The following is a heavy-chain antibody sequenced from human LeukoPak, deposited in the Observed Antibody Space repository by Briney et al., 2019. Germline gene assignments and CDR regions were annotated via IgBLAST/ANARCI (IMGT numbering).Heavy chain of an antibody. J-gene: IGHJ4*02. Sequence: ASVKVSCKASGGTFSSYAISWVRQAPGQGLEWMGGIIPIFGTANYAQKFQGRVTITADESTSTAYMELRSLRSDDTAVYYCARTPYSGSYYDPYYFDYWGQGTLVTVSS. CDR2: IIPIFGTA. CDR1: GGTFSSYA. V-gene: IGHV1-69*13. D-gene: IGHD1-26*01. CDR3: ARTPYSGSYYDPYYFDY.